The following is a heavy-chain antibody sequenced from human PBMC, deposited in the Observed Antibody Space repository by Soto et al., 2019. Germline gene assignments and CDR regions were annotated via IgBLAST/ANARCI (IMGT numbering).Heavy chain of an antibody. CDR1: GYTFTSYA. CDR2: INAGNGNT. D-gene: IGHD5-12*01. V-gene: IGHV1-3*01. Sequence: ASVKVSCKASGYTFTSYAMHWVRRAPGQRLEWMGWINAGNGNTKYSQKFQGRVTITRDTSASTAYMELSSLRSEDTAVYYCARDSGYDKAFDYWGQGTLVTVSS. J-gene: IGHJ4*02. CDR3: ARDSGYDKAFDY.